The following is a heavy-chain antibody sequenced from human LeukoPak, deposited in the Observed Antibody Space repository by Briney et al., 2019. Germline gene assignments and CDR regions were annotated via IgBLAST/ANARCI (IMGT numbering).Heavy chain of an antibody. V-gene: IGHV3-23*01. D-gene: IGHD2-2*03. Sequence: GGSLRLSCAASGFNFGSYSMTWVRQAPGKGLEWVSVISADSATTFYADSVKGRFTISRDNSKNTLYLQMNSLRDEDTAVYYCAKDSHWILFDDWGQGTLVTVSS. J-gene: IGHJ4*02. CDR1: GFNFGSYS. CDR3: AKDSHWILFDD. CDR2: ISADSATT.